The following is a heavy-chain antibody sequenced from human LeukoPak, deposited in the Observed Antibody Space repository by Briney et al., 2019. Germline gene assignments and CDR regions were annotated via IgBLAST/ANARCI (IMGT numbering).Heavy chain of an antibody. V-gene: IGHV4-4*09. D-gene: IGHD2-2*02. J-gene: IGHJ4*02. Sequence: PSETLSLTCTVSGGSISSYYWSWIRQPPGKGLEWIGYNYTSGSTNYNPSLKSRVTISVDTSKNQFSLKLSSVTAADTAVYYCARAGRNGYCSSTSCYNSPILSDYWGQGTLVTVSS. CDR2: NYTSGST. CDR3: ARAGRNGYCSSTSCYNSPILSDY. CDR1: GGSISSYY.